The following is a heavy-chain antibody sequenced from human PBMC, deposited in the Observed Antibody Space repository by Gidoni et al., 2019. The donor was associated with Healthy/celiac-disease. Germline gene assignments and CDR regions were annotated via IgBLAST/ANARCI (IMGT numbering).Heavy chain of an antibody. CDR3: ARDSYYDSSGYYVFGY. V-gene: IGHV3-30-3*01. J-gene: IGHJ4*02. D-gene: IGHD3-22*01. CDR1: GFTFRSYA. Sequence: QVQLVESGGGVVQPGRSLRLPCAASGFTFRSYAMHWVRQAPGKGLEWVAVISYDGSNKYYADSVKGRFTISRDNSKNTLYLQMNSLRAEDTAVYYCARDSYYDSSGYYVFGYWGQGTLVTVSS. CDR2: ISYDGSNK.